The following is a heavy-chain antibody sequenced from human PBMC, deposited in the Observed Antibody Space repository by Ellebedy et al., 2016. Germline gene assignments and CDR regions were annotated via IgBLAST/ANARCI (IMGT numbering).Heavy chain of an antibody. J-gene: IGHJ3*02. Sequence: SETLSLTXAVYGGSFSGYYWSWIRQPPGKGLEWIGEINHSGSTNYNPSLKSRVTRSVDTSKNQFSLKLSSVTAADTAVYYCAREGYCSGGSCYNAFDIWGQGTMVTVSS. V-gene: IGHV4-34*01. CDR1: GGSFSGYY. D-gene: IGHD2-15*01. CDR2: INHSGST. CDR3: AREGYCSGGSCYNAFDI.